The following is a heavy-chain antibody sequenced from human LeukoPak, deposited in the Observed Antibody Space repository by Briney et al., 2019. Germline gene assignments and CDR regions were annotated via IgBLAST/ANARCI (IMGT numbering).Heavy chain of an antibody. Sequence: PGGSLRLSCAASGFTVSSNYMSWVRQAPGKGLEWVSVIYSGGSTYYADSVKGRFTISRDNSKNTLYLQMNSLRAEDTAVYYCARVSPWVAGSDYWGQGTLVTVSS. CDR2: IYSGGST. D-gene: IGHD6-19*01. V-gene: IGHV3-53*01. J-gene: IGHJ4*02. CDR1: GFTVSSNY. CDR3: ARVSPWVAGSDY.